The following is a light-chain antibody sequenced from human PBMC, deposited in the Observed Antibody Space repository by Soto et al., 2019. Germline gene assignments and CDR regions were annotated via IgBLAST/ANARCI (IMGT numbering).Light chain of an antibody. V-gene: IGLV2-23*01. CDR1: SSDVGDYDL. Sequence: QSALTQPASVSGSPGQSITISCTGTSSDVGDYDLVSWYQQHPGKAPKLMIYEDSKRPSGVSNRFSGSKSGNTASLTISGLQAEDEAVYYCCSYAGSSTWVFGGGTKLTVL. CDR3: CSYAGSSTWV. J-gene: IGLJ3*02. CDR2: EDS.